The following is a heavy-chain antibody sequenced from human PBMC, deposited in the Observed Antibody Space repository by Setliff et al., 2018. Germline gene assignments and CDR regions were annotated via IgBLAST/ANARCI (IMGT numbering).Heavy chain of an antibody. J-gene: IGHJ3*02. CDR2: ISSSSSTI. CDR3: ARDYTYYDFWSGPSSDAFDI. Sequence: GGSLRLSCAASGFTFSSYSMNWVRQAPGKGLEWVSYISSSSSTIYYADSVKGRFTISRDNSKNTLYLQMNSLRVEDTAVYYCARDYTYYDFWSGPSSDAFDIWGQGTMVTVSS. CDR1: GFTFSSYS. D-gene: IGHD3-3*01. V-gene: IGHV3-48*01.